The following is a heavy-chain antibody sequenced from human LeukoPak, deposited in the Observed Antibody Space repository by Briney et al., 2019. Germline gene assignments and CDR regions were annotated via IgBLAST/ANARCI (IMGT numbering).Heavy chain of an antibody. CDR2: ISSSSSTI. J-gene: IGHJ4*02. D-gene: IGHD1-26*01. CDR3: AKGSYSIVGAKTPNFDY. V-gene: IGHV3-48*01. Sequence: PGGSLRLSCAASGFTFSSYSMNWVRQAPGKGLEWVSYISSSSSTIYYADSVKGRFTISRDNAKNSLYLQMNGLRAEDTAVYYCAKGSYSIVGAKTPNFDYWGQGTLVTVSS. CDR1: GFTFSSYS.